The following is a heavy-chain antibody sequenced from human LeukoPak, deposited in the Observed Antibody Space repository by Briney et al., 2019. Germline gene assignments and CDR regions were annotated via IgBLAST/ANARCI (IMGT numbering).Heavy chain of an antibody. V-gene: IGHV3-30*02. D-gene: IGHD3-3*01. CDR3: AKPGTNNFWSGYEAPMDV. J-gene: IGHJ6*03. CDR1: GFTFSSYG. CDR2: IRYDGSNK. Sequence: GGSLRLSCAASGFTFSSYGMHWVRQAPGKGLGWVAFIRYDGSNKYYADSVKGRFTISRDNSKNTLYLQMNSLRAEDAAVYYCAKPGTNNFWSGYEAPMDVWGKGTTVTVSS.